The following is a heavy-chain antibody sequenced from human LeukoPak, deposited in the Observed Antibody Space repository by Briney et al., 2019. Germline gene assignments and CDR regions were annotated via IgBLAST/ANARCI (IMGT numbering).Heavy chain of an antibody. J-gene: IGHJ3*02. CDR3: ARGGAGGRAFGI. V-gene: IGHV6-1*01. Sequence: SQTLSLTCAISGDSVSSNTAAWNWIRQSPSRGLEWLGRTYYRSKWNNDYAIFVKSRLTINPDTSKNQFSLQLNSVTPEDTAVYYCARGGAGGRAFGIWGQGTMVTVSS. D-gene: IGHD2-15*01. CDR2: TYYRSKWNN. CDR1: GDSVSSNTAA.